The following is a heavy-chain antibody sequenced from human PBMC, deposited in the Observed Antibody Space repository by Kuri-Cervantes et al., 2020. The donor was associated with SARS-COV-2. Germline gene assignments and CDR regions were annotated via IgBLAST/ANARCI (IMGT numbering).Heavy chain of an antibody. D-gene: IGHD3-3*01. J-gene: IGHJ4*02. Sequence: AETLSLTCAVSGYSVSRISYWGWIRQAPGKGREWIGSIYHDWTTYSNPSLKSRVTISVDTSKNQFSLKLSSVTAADTAVYYCARGKVPTITILGVVTTYYFDYWGQGTLVTVSS. CDR1: GYSVSRISY. CDR3: ARGKVPTITILGVVTTYYFDY. V-gene: IGHV4-38-2*01. CDR2: IYHDWTT.